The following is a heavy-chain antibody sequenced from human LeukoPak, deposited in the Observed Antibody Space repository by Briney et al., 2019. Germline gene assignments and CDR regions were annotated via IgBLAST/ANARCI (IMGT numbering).Heavy chain of an antibody. CDR3: ARVTNTVVNFDY. J-gene: IGHJ4*02. V-gene: IGHV3-30*01. CDR1: GFTFSSYA. CDR2: ISYDGSNK. Sequence: GGSLRLSCAASGFTFSSYAMHWVRQAPGKGLEWVAVISYDGSNKYYADSVKGRFTISRDNSKNTLYLQMNSLRAEDTAVYYCARVTNTVVNFDYWGQGTLVTVSS. D-gene: IGHD4-23*01.